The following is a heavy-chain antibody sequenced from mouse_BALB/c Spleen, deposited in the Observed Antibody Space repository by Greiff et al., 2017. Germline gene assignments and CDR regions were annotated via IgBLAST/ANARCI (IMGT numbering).Heavy chain of an antibody. Sequence: QVQLLQSGAGLVRPGASVKLSCTASGYTFTSYGMQWVNQRPGQGLEWIGAIYPGDGDTRYTQKFTGKVTLTADKTSSTDYMQLSSLASEDSAVYYYAGRDYDAGGDYWGEGTTVTVSA. CDR2: IYPGDGDT. CDR1: GYTFTSYG. CDR3: AGRDYDAGGDY. J-gene: IGHJ3*01. D-gene: IGHD2-4*01. V-gene: IGHV1-87*01.